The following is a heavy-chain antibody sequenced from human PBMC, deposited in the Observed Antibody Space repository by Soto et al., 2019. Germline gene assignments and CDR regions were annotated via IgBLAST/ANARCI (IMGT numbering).Heavy chain of an antibody. V-gene: IGHV1-69*12. Sequence: QVQLVQSGAEVKKPGSSVKVSCKASGGTFSSYAISWVRQAPGQGLEWMGGIIPVFGTANYAQKFQGRVTXTADESTTTAYMELSSLRSEDPAVYYCAKKGEGSSSWSFDYWGQGTLVTVSS. CDR3: AKKGEGSSSWSFDY. CDR1: GGTFSSYA. D-gene: IGHD6-13*01. J-gene: IGHJ4*02. CDR2: IIPVFGTA.